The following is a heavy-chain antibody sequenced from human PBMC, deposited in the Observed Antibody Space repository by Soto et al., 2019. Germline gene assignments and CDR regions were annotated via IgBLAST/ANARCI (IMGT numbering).Heavy chain of an antibody. V-gene: IGHV3-53*01. CDR3: ATLPGGGGY. CDR1: GFTVSNNY. D-gene: IGHD3-10*01. CDR2: IYSGGYT. Sequence: EVQLVESGGGLIQPGGSLRLSCAVSGFTVSNNYMSWVRQAPGKGLEGVSVIYSGGYTAYGDSVKGRFTISRDNSKNTIYHKIDDLSAGDPAVYYCATLPGGGGYWGQGTLVTVSS. J-gene: IGHJ4*02.